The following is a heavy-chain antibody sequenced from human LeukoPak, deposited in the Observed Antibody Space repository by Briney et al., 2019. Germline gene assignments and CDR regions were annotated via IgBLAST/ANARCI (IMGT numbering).Heavy chain of an antibody. Sequence: SVTVSCKASGGTFSSYAISWVRQAPGQGLEWMGRIIPILGIANYAQKFQGRVTITADKSTSTAYMELSSLRPEDTAVYYCARGLGYYDSSGSNAFDIWGQGTMVTVSS. CDR1: GGTFSSYA. J-gene: IGHJ3*02. CDR3: ARGLGYYDSSGSNAFDI. CDR2: IIPILGIA. V-gene: IGHV1-69*04. D-gene: IGHD3-22*01.